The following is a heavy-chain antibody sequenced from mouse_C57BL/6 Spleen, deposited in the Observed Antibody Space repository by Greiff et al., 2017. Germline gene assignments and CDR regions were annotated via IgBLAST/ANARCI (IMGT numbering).Heavy chain of an antibody. D-gene: IGHD3-2*02. CDR2: IYPGSGNT. J-gene: IGHJ4*01. V-gene: IGHV1-84*01. CDR1: GYTFTDYY. CDR3: ADSSGLGAMDY. Sequence: QVHVKQSGPELVKPGASVKISCKASGYTFTDYYINWVKQRPGQGLEWIGWIYPGSGNTKYNEKFKGKATLTVDTSSSTAYMQLSSLTSEDSAVYFCADSSGLGAMDYWGQGTSVTVSS.